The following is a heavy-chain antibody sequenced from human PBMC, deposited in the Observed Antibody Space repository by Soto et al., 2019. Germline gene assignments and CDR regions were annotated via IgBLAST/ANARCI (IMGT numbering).Heavy chain of an antibody. CDR2: IWNDGTNK. D-gene: IGHD1-7*01. CDR1: GFTFSSYA. V-gene: IGHV3-33*01. Sequence: QVQLVESGGGVVQPGRSLRLSCAASGFTFSSYAMHWVRQAPGKGLEWVAVIWNDGTNKYYPDSVKGRFTISRDNSKTTLYLQMNSLRAEDTAVYYCARDNWNYVSAFDIWGQGTMVTVSS. CDR3: ARDNWNYVSAFDI. J-gene: IGHJ3*02.